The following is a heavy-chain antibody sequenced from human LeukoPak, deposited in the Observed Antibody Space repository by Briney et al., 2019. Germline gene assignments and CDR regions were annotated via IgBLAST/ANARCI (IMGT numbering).Heavy chain of an antibody. CDR3: ARAHYDILTGYLFDY. D-gene: IGHD3-9*01. J-gene: IGHJ4*02. CDR1: GFTLSSYS. V-gene: IGHV3-48*01. CDR2: ISSSSSTI. Sequence: PGGSLRLSCAASGFTLSSYSMNWVRQAPGKGLEWVSYISSSSSTIYYADSVKGRFTISRDNAKNTLYLQMNSLRAEDTAVYYCARAHYDILTGYLFDYWGQGTLVTVSS.